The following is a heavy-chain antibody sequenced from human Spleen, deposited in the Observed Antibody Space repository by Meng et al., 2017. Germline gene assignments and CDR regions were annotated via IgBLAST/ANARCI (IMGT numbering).Heavy chain of an antibody. J-gene: IGHJ4*02. D-gene: IGHD2-21*01. V-gene: IGHV4-30-4*01. CDR3: ARERGILVGNNNFDY. Sequence: GPGLVKPSGTLSLTCAVSGGSMSSGDYYWSWIRQPPGKGLEWIGYIYDSGYTYYNPSLKSRVTISVDTSKNQFSLKLSSVTAADTAVYYCARERGILVGNNNFDYWGQGTLVTVSS. CDR2: IYDSGYT. CDR1: GGSMSSGDYY.